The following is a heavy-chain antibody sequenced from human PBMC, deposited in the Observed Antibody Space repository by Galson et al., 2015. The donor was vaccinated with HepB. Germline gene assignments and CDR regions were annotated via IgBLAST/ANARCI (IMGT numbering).Heavy chain of an antibody. CDR3: SRNIQLWSLSWFDP. J-gene: IGHJ5*02. CDR2: IIPILGIG. CDR1: GGTFSSYA. D-gene: IGHD5-18*01. Sequence: SVKVSCKASGGTFSSYAISWVRQAPGQGLEWMGRIIPILGIGNYAQKFQGRVTITANKSTSTAYMELSSLRSEDSAVYYCSRNIQLWSLSWFDPWGQGTLVTVSS. V-gene: IGHV1-69*04.